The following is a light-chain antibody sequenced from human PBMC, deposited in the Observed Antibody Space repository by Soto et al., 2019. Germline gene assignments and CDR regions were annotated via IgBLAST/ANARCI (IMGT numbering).Light chain of an antibody. Sequence: QSALTQPASVSGSPGESITISCTGSTSDVGGYNFVSWYQQHPGKAPKLLIYDVNYRPAGVSDRFSGSRSGNTASLTIAGLQSEDEADYYCSSYTDTSTFGVIFGGGTKLTVL. CDR3: SSYTDTSTFGVI. J-gene: IGLJ2*01. V-gene: IGLV2-14*03. CDR2: DVN. CDR1: TSDVGGYNF.